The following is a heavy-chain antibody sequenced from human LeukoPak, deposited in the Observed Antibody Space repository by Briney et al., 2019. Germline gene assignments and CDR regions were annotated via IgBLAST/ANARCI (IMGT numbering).Heavy chain of an antibody. D-gene: IGHD3-10*01. Sequence: GGTLRLSCAASGFTFSSYGMSWVRQAPGKGLEWVSAISGSGGSTYYADSVKGRFTISRDNSKNTLYLQMNSLRAEDTAVYYCAKAMVRGVIDLYNWFDPWGQGTLVTVSS. V-gene: IGHV3-23*01. CDR3: AKAMVRGVIDLYNWFDP. CDR2: ISGSGGST. CDR1: GFTFSSYG. J-gene: IGHJ5*02.